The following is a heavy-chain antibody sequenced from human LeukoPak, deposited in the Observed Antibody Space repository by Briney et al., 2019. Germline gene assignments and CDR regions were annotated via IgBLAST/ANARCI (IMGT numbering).Heavy chain of an antibody. Sequence: ASVKVSCKASGYTFTSYGINWVRQAPGQGLEWMGWINTYNGNTNYAQKLQGRVTMTTDTSTSTAYMELRSLRSDDTAVYYCARNSHGYSSGWLQFNFDYWGQGTLVTVSS. J-gene: IGHJ4*02. CDR2: INTYNGNT. CDR3: ARNSHGYSSGWLQFNFDY. CDR1: GYTFTSYG. V-gene: IGHV1-18*01. D-gene: IGHD6-19*01.